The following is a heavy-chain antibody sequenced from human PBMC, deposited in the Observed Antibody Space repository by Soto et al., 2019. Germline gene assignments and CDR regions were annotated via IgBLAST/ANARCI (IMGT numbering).Heavy chain of an antibody. J-gene: IGHJ4*02. CDR1: GFTLSSRW. D-gene: IGHD3-16*01. CDR3: ARDQDTFGQAVFDF. V-gene: IGHV3-74*01. CDR2: IKTDGSST. Sequence: EVQLVESGGGLVQPGESLRLSCAASGFTLSSRWMHWVRQAPGKGLVWVSRIKTDGSSTSYADSVKDRFTISRDNAKNTLYLQMNSLRAEDTAMYYCARDQDTFGQAVFDFWGQGTLVTVSS.